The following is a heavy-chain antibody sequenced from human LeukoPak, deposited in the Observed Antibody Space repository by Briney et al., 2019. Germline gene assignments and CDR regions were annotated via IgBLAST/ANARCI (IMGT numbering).Heavy chain of an antibody. D-gene: IGHD3-22*01. Sequence: ASVKVSCKVSGYTLTELSMHWVRQAPGKGLEWMGGFDPEDGETIYAQKFQGRVTMTTDTSTSTAYMELRSLRSDDTAVYYCARDPPQYYYDSSGYYYDDYFDYWGQGTLVTVSS. CDR1: GYTLTELS. CDR2: FDPEDGET. J-gene: IGHJ4*02. V-gene: IGHV1-24*01. CDR3: ARDPPQYYYDSSGYYYDDYFDY.